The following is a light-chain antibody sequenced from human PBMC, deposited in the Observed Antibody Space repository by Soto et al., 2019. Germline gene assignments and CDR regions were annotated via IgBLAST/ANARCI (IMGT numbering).Light chain of an antibody. CDR3: QQHSQWPIT. CDR2: DAS. V-gene: IGKV3-15*01. J-gene: IGKJ5*01. Sequence: ETMMTQSPDTLSVSLGERATLSCRASQSLRSSLAWYQQKPGQAPRLLIYDASTRATGIPARFSGSGSGTEFTLTISSLQSEDFAVYYCQQHSQWPITFGQGTRLEIK. CDR1: QSLRSS.